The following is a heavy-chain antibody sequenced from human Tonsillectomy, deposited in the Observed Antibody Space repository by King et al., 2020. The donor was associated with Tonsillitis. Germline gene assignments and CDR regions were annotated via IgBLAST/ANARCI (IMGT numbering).Heavy chain of an antibody. Sequence: VQLVESGAEVKKPGASVKVSCKASGYTFTNYDSNWVRQATGQGLEGMGWMDPSTGDTNYAQQFQGRVAMTRNSSISTAYMELRSLTSEDTAVYYCARGVDFWGQGTLVTVSS. CDR2: MDPSTGDT. CDR3: ARGVDF. V-gene: IGHV1-8*02. CDR1: GYTFTNYD. J-gene: IGHJ4*02.